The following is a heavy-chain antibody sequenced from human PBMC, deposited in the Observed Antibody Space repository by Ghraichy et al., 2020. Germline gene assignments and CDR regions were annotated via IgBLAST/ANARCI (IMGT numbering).Heavy chain of an antibody. CDR1: GYTFTGYY. Sequence: ASVKVSCKASGYTFTGYYMHWVRQAPGQGLEWMGWINPNSGGTNYAQKFQGRVTMTRDTSISTAYIELSRLRSDDTAVYYCASLISGYSYGYLQNFDYWGQGTLVTVSS. J-gene: IGHJ4*02. CDR2: INPNSGGT. CDR3: ASLISGYSYGYLQNFDY. V-gene: IGHV1-2*02. D-gene: IGHD5-18*01.